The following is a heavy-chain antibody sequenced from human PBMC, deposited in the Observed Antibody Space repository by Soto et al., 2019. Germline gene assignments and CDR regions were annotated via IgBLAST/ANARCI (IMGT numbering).Heavy chain of an antibody. CDR1: GFTFSSYA. CDR3: ARDSVAVAGTPTFAY. CDR2: VAYDGSNQ. D-gene: IGHD6-19*01. J-gene: IGHJ4*02. Sequence: GGSLRLSCAVSGFTFSSYAMHWVRQAPGKGLEWVASVAYDGSNQYYADSVKGRFSMSRDNFKNTLYLQMNSLRVEDTAVYYCARDSVAVAGTPTFAYWGQGTLVTVSS. V-gene: IGHV3-30-3*01.